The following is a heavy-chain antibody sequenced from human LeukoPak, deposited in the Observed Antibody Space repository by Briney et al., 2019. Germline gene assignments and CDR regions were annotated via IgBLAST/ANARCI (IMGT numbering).Heavy chain of an antibody. J-gene: IGHJ4*02. V-gene: IGHV5-51*01. CDR3: ARHIVPNYYDSSGYYFDY. Sequence: GESLKICCKGSGYRFNIYWIGWVRQMPGKGLEWMGIIYSGDSDTRYSPSFQGQVTISADKSISTAYLQWSSLKASDTAMYYCARHIVPNYYDSSGYYFDYWGQGTLVTVSS. CDR2: IYSGDSDT. D-gene: IGHD3-22*01. CDR1: GYRFNIYW.